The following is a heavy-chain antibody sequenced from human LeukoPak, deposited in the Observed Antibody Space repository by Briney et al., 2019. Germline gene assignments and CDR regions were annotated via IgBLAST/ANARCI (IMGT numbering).Heavy chain of an antibody. D-gene: IGHD3-10*01. J-gene: IGHJ3*02. CDR2: ISYNSGTI. V-gene: IGHV3-9*01. Sequence: GGSLRLSCAASGFNFVDYAMHWVRQVPGKGLEWVSGISYNSGTIVYADSVKGRFTISRDNARNSLFLQMNSLRPEDRALYYCAKDITSQFGEFLYLNALDTWGQGTTVTVSS. CDR3: AKDITSQFGEFLYLNALDT. CDR1: GFNFVDYA.